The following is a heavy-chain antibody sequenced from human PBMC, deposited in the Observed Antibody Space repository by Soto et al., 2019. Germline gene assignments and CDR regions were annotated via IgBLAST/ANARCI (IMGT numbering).Heavy chain of an antibody. J-gene: IGHJ5*02. CDR3: AKSLYTDNGGPNYH. CDR1: GFTFSSYA. D-gene: IGHD2-2*02. CDR2: FSFYGRRDNT. V-gene: IGHV3-23*01. Sequence: EVQLLESGGGLVQPGGSLRLSCVGSGFTFSSYAMTWVRQAPGKGLEWGSSFSFYGRRDNTYYADSVKGRFTISRDNSRNTVYLQMDNLRVEDTAVYYCAKSLYTDNGGPNYHWGQGTQVTVSS.